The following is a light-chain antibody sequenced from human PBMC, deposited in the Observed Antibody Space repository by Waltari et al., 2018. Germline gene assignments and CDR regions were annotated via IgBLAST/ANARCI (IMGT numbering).Light chain of an antibody. V-gene: IGLV2-14*03. CDR1: SSDVGFYNY. J-gene: IGLJ1*01. CDR2: DVS. CDR3: SSYTSSSTLYV. Sequence: QSALTQPASVSGSPGQSITISCTGTSSDVGFYNYVSWYQQHPGKAPKLRIYDVSNQPSGVSNRFAVSKSGNTASLTISGLQAEDEADYYCSSYTSSSTLYVFGTGTKVTVL.